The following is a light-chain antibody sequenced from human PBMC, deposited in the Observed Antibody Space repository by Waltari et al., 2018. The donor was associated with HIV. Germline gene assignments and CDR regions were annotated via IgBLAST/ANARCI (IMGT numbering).Light chain of an antibody. CDR3: QQYGSSPET. CDR1: QSVSSSY. J-gene: IGKJ1*01. Sequence: EIVLTQSPGTLSLSPGEIAILSCRASQSVSSSYLAWYQQRPGQAPRLLIYGISSRATGIPDRFSGSGSGTDFALTISRLEPEDFAVYYCQQYGSSPETFGQGTKVEIK. CDR2: GIS. V-gene: IGKV3-20*01.